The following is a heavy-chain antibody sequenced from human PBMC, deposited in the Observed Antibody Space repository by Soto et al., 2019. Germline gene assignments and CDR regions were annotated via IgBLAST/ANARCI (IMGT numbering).Heavy chain of an antibody. CDR3: ARTSRNWFDP. V-gene: IGHV4-59*08. CDR1: GGSISSYY. Sequence: SETLSLTCTVSGGSISSYYWSWIRQPPGKGLEWIGYIYYSGSTNYNPSLKSRVTISVDTSKNQFSLKLSSVTAADTAVYYCARTSRNWFDPWGQGTRVTVSS. D-gene: IGHD2-2*01. J-gene: IGHJ5*02. CDR2: IYYSGST.